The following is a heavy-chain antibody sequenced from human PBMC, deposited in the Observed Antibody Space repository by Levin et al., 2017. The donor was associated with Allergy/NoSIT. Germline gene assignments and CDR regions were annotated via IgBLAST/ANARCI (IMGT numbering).Heavy chain of an antibody. CDR2: INTSGGST. Sequence: GESLKISCKASGYTFTSYYMHWVRQAPGQGLEWMGVINTSGGSTSYAQKLQGRVSMTRDTSTSTVYMELSSLGSEDTAVYYCARGHSVVAAIQVQFDPWGQGTLVTVSS. J-gene: IGHJ5*02. CDR3: ARGHSVVAAIQVQFDP. V-gene: IGHV1-46*04. CDR1: GYTFTSYY. D-gene: IGHD2-21*02.